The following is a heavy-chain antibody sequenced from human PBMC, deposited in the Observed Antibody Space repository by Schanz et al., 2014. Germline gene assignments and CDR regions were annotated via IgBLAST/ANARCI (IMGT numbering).Heavy chain of an antibody. J-gene: IGHJ6*02. Sequence: EVQLVESGGGLVQPGGSLRISCAASGFTVSSDFMAWVRHAPGKGLQWVSTIASGGSHTFYADSVTGRFTISGDNSKNTLFLQMNSLRVEDTAIYYCAKIWKAHHLTGRPGWSDGMDVWGQGTTV. CDR3: AKIWKAHHLTGRPGWSDGMDV. D-gene: IGHD3-3*01. V-gene: IGHV3-53*01. CDR2: IASGGSHT. CDR1: GFTVSSDF.